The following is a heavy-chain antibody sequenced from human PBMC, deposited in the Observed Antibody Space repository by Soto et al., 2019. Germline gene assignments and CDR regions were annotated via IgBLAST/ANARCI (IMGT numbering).Heavy chain of an antibody. J-gene: IGHJ6*02. CDR2: ISAYNGNT. CDR1: GYTFTSYG. V-gene: IGHV1-18*01. D-gene: IGHD3-22*01. Sequence: GASVKVSCKASGYTFTSYGISWVRQAPGQGLEWMGWISAYNGNTNYAQKLQGRVTMTTDTSTSTAYMELRSLRSEDTAVYYCARDSSGYYFTYYYNGMDVWGQGTTVTVS. CDR3: ARDSSGYYFTYYYNGMDV.